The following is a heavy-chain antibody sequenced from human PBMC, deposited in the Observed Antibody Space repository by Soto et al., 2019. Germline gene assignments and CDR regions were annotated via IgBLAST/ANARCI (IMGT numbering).Heavy chain of an antibody. CDR3: AREWGLLPYYVMNV. CDR1: GDSVTSGSYY. D-gene: IGHD7-27*01. J-gene: IGHJ6*02. Sequence: PSETLSVTCIVSGDSVTSGSYYWTWLRQPPGKGLEWIGYISYTGRTKYNPSLQSRVTISVDTSKNDFSLNLSSVTAADTAVYFCAREWGLLPYYVMNVWGQGTAVTVSS. V-gene: IGHV4-61*03. CDR2: ISYTGRT.